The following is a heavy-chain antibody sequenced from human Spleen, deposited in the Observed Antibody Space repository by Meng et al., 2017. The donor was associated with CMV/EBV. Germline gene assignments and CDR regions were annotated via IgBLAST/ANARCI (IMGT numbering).Heavy chain of an antibody. CDR1: GFTFSDHY. D-gene: IGHD3-10*01. V-gene: IGHV3-11*04. Sequence: GESLKISCAASGFTFSDHYMTWIRQAPGKGLEWLAYMSRTGTAIHYADSVKGRFTISRDNAKDSLDLQMNSLRVDDTAVYYCARDRSLMVRGWFDPWGQGTLVTVSS. CDR3: ARDRSLMVRGWFDP. J-gene: IGHJ5*02. CDR2: MSRTGTAI.